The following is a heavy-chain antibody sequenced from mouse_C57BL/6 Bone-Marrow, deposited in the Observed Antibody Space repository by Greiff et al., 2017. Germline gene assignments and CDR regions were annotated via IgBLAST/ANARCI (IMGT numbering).Heavy chain of an antibody. CDR3: AREWTYWYFDV. CDR1: GYTFTDYY. J-gene: IGHJ1*03. CDR2: IYPGSGNT. V-gene: IGHV1-84*01. Sequence: QVQLQQSGPELVKPAASVSISCTASGYTFTDYYFNWVKHRPGQGLEWIGWIYPGSGNTKYNEQFKGKATLTVDTSSSTAYMQLSSLTSEDSAVYFCAREWTYWYFDVGGIGTTVTVSS.